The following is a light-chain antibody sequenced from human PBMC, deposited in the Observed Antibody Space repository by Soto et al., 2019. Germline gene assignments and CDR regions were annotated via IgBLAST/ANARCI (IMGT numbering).Light chain of an antibody. CDR2: KAS. Sequence: DIQMTQSPSTLSASVGDRVTITCRASQSISSWLAWYQQKPGKAPKLLIYKASSLESGVPSRFSGSGSGTEFTLTISSLQPDDFATYYCQQYNSYRYTCGQGTKLESK. J-gene: IGKJ2*01. CDR3: QQYNSYRYT. V-gene: IGKV1-5*03. CDR1: QSISSW.